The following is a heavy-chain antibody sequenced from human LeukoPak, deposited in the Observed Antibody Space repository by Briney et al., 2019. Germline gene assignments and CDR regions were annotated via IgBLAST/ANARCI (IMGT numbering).Heavy chain of an antibody. CDR3: GRSPAGGGGMDV. J-gene: IGHJ6*02. CDR1: GGSISSYY. Sequence: SETLSLTCTVSGGSISSYYCSWIRQPPGKGLEWIGYIYFSGSTNYNPSLKSRVTISVDTSKNQFSLKLSSVTAADTAVYYCGRSPAGGGGMDVWGQGTTVTVSS. CDR2: IYFSGST. V-gene: IGHV4-59*01. D-gene: IGHD3-10*01.